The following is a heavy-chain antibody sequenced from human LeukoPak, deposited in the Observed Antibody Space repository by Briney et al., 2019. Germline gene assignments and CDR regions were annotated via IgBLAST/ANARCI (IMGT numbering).Heavy chain of an antibody. CDR2: IIPIFGTA. V-gene: IGHV1-69*13. D-gene: IGHD2-2*01. CDR3: ARAIVVVPAAMGMGAFDI. J-gene: IGHJ3*02. Sequence: SVKVSCKASGGTFSSYAISWVRQAPGQGLEWMGGIIPIFGTANYAQKFQGRVTITADESTSTAYMELSSLRSEDTAVYYCARAIVVVPAAMGMGAFDIWGQGTMVTVSS. CDR1: GGTFSSYA.